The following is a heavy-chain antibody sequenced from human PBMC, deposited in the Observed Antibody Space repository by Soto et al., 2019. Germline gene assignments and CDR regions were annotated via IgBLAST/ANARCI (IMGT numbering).Heavy chain of an antibody. CDR2: IYYSGST. J-gene: IGHJ6*03. V-gene: IGHV4-59*01. CDR3: ARSKYDFWSGYLGVYYYYYYMDV. Sequence: SETLSLTCTVSGGSISSYYWSWIRQPPGKGLEWIGYIYYSGSTNYNPSLKSRVTISVDTSKNQFSLKLSSVTAADTAVYYWARSKYDFWSGYLGVYYYYYYMDVWGKGTTVTVSS. D-gene: IGHD3-3*01. CDR1: GGSISSYY.